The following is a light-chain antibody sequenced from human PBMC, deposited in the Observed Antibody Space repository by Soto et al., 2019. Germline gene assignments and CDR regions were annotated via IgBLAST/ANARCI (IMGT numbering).Light chain of an antibody. Sequence: EIVMTQSPATLSVSPGERATLSCRASQSVSTNLVWYQQKPGQAPRLLIYGVSTRATGFPARFSGSGSGTDFTLTISSLQSEDFAVYYCQQYDNWPRTFGQGTKVEVK. CDR2: GVS. CDR1: QSVSTN. J-gene: IGKJ1*01. V-gene: IGKV3-15*01. CDR3: QQYDNWPRT.